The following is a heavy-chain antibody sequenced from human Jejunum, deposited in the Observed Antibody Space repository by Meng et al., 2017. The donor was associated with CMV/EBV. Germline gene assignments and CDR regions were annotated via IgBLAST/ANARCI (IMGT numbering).Heavy chain of an antibody. J-gene: IGHJ4*02. CDR3: ATAGEFRFDN. D-gene: IGHD3-16*01. V-gene: IGHV3-74*01. CDR2: MNSDGSTT. Sequence: LSCAASGFTFSTHWMHWARQPPGKGLVWVSRMNSDGSTTNYADSVKGRFTISRDNAKNTLYLQMNSLSAEDTAVYYCATAGEFRFDNWGQGTLVTVSS. CDR1: GFTFSTHW.